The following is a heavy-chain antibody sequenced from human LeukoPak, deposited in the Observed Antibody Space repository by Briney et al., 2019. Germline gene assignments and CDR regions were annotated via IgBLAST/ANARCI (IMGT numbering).Heavy chain of an antibody. CDR1: EFTFSSYS. J-gene: IGHJ4*02. V-gene: IGHV3-74*01. Sequence: GGSLRLSCAASEFTFSSYSMNWVRQAPGKGLAWVSSTNSDGSITGYTDSVKGRFTVSRDNAKNTLDLQMNSLRVEDTAVYYCAKVAKYYYGSETYYFFEHWGQGTPVTASS. CDR3: AKVAKYYYGSETYYFFEH. D-gene: IGHD3-10*01. CDR2: TNSDGSIT.